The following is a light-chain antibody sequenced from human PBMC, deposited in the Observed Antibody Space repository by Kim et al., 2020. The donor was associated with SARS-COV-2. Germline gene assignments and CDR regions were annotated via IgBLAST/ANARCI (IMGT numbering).Light chain of an antibody. CDR2: DAS. CDR1: QTVSRQ. Sequence: EIVMTQSPATLSVSPGEGATLSCRASQTVSRQLAWYQQKPGQAPRLLIYDASTMATGIPARFSGSGSGTEFTLTISSLQSEDFAVYYCQQNNIRPRTFGEGTKV. V-gene: IGKV3-15*01. J-gene: IGKJ1*01. CDR3: QQNNIRPRT.